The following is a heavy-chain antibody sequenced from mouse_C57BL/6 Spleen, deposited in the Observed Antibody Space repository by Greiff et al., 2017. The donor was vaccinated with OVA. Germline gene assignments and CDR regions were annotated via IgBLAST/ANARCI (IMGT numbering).Heavy chain of an antibody. V-gene: IGHV1-82*01. D-gene: IGHD1-1*01. Sequence: QVQLQQSGPELVKPGASVKISCKASGYAFSSAWMNWVKQRPGKGLEWIGRIYPGDGDTNYNGKFKGKATLTADKSSSTAYMQLSSLTSEDSAVYFCARTTTVVDWYFDVWGTGTTVTVSS. J-gene: IGHJ1*03. CDR3: ARTTTVVDWYFDV. CDR1: GYAFSSAW. CDR2: IYPGDGDT.